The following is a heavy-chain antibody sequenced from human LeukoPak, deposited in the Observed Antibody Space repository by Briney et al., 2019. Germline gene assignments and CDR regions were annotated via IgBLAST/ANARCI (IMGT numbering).Heavy chain of an antibody. V-gene: IGHV4-39*01. CDR2: IHYSGST. CDR1: GGSISYSSYY. CDR3: AKGDGGLPNYFDY. J-gene: IGHJ4*02. Sequence: SETLSLTCTVSGGSISYSSYYWGWIRQPPGKGLEWIGSIHYSGSTYYNPSLKSRVTISVDTSKNQFSLNLSSVTAADTAVYYCAKGDGGLPNYFDYWGQGILVTVSS. D-gene: IGHD1-26*01.